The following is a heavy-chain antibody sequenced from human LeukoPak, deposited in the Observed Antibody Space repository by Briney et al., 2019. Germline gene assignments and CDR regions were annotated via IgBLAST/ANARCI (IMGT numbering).Heavy chain of an antibody. Sequence: SGRSLRLSCAASGFTFSSYGMHWVRQAPGKGLEWVAVISYDGSNKYYADSVKGRFTISRDNSKNTLYLQMNSLRAEDTAVYYCASYLMGAFDIWGQGTMVTVSS. D-gene: IGHD3-10*01. CDR2: ISYDGSNK. V-gene: IGHV3-30*03. J-gene: IGHJ3*02. CDR3: ASYLMGAFDI. CDR1: GFTFSSYG.